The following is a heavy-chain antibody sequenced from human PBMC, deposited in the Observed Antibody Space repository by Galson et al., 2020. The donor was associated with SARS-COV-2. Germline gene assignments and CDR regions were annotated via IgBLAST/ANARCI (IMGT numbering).Heavy chain of an antibody. J-gene: IGHJ4*02. CDR2: IDWDCDR. Sequence: ESGPTLVKPTQTLTLTCTFSGFSLSTSGVCVNWIRQPPGKALEWLARIDWDCDRYYSTSLKTRLTISKDTSKNQVVLTMTSMDPVDTATYYCARIDSSGCRGNYWGQGTLVTVSS. V-gene: IGHV2-70*11. CDR1: GFSLSTSGVC. CDR3: ARIDSSGCRGNY. D-gene: IGHD6-19*01.